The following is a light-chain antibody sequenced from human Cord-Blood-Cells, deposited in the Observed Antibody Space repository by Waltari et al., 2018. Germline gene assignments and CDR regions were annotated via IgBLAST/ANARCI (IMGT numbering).Light chain of an antibody. V-gene: IGLV2-14*01. CDR3: SSYTSSSTLTV. J-gene: IGLJ3*02. Sequence: QSALTQPASVSGSPGQSITIPCTVTSSDVGGYNYVSWYQQHPGKAPKLMIYDVSNRPSGVSNRFSGSKSGNTASLTISGLQAEDEADYYCSSYTSSSTLTVFGGGTKLTVL. CDR1: SSDVGGYNY. CDR2: DVS.